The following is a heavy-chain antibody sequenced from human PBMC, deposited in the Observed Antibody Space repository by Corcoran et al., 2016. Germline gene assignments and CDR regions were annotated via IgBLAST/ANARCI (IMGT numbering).Heavy chain of an antibody. CDR1: GGSISSGGYY. V-gene: IGHV4-31*03. CDR2: IYYSGSN. D-gene: IGHD3-3*01. J-gene: IGHJ3*02. CDR3: ARDEGVDFRAFDI. Sequence: QVQLQESGPGLVKPSQTLSLTCTVSGGSISSGGYYWSWIRQHPGKGLEWIGYIYYSGSNYYNPSLKSRVTISVDTSKNQFSLKLSSVTAADTAVYYCARDEGVDFRAFDIWGQGTMVTVSS.